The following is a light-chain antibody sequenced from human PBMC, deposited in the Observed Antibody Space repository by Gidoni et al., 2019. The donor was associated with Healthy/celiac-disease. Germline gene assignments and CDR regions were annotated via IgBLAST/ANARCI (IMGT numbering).Light chain of an antibody. V-gene: IGKV4-1*01. J-gene: IGKJ3*01. CDR2: WAS. Sequence: DIVMTQSPDSLAVSLGVRVTINCKSSQSVLYSSNNKNYLAWYQQKPGQPPKLLIYWASTRESGVPDRFSGSGSGTDFTLTISSLQAEDVAVYYCQQYYSTPFTFGPGTKVDIK. CDR3: QQYYSTPFT. CDR1: QSVLYSSNNKNY.